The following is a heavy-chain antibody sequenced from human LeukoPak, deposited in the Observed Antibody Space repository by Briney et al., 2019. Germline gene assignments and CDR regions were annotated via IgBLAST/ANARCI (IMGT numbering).Heavy chain of an antibody. CDR1: GGSISSGDYY. Sequence: PSQTLSLTCTVSGGSISSGDYYWSWIRQPPGKGLEWIGYIYYSGSAYYNPSLKSRVTISVDSSKNQFSLKLSSVTAADTAVYYCARVVPAAILDYWGQGTLVTVSS. CDR2: IYYSGSA. V-gene: IGHV4-30-4*08. J-gene: IGHJ4*02. CDR3: ARVVPAAILDY. D-gene: IGHD2-2*02.